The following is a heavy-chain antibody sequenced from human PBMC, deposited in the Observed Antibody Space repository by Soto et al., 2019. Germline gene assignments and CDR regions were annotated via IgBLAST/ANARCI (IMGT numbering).Heavy chain of an antibody. Sequence: QLVESGGGFVKPGGSLRLSCAASGFTFSNAWLSWVRQAPGKGLEWVGRVKTKTVGGTTDYAAPVNGRFTISRDDSKNTLYLQMNSLKPEDTAMYHCSTISIVATVDHWGQGTLVTVSA. CDR2: VKTKTVGGTT. D-gene: IGHD5-12*01. J-gene: IGHJ4*02. CDR1: GFTFSNAW. CDR3: STISIVATVDH. V-gene: IGHV3-15*01.